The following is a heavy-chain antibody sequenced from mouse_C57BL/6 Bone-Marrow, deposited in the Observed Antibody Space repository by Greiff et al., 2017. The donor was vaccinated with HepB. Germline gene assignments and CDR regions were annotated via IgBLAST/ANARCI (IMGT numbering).Heavy chain of an antibody. CDR3: ARGEGLRPWFAY. J-gene: IGHJ3*01. CDR2: INPSTGGN. D-gene: IGHD2-4*01. CDR1: GYSFTGYY. V-gene: IGHV1-42*01. Sequence: VQLKQSGPELVKPGASVKISCKASGYSFTGYYMNWVKQSPEKSLEWIGEINPSTGGNTYNQKFKAKATLTVDKSSSTAYMQLKSLTSEDSAVYYCARGEGLRPWFAYWGQGTLLTVSA.